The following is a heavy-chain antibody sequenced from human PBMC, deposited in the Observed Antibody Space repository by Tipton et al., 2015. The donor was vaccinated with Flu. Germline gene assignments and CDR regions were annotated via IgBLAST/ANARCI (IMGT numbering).Heavy chain of an antibody. D-gene: IGHD4-11*01. CDR3: ARRDYSNYVSEPKNWFHP. J-gene: IGHJ5*02. CDR1: GDSINNYEYF. Sequence: TLSLTCTVSGDSINNYEYFWAWIRQSPGKGLEWIGSIFHTGSTFYNPSLKSRVAMSVDTSKNQFSLKLSSVTAADTAVYYCARRDYSNYVSEPKNWFHPWGQGTLVTVSS. V-gene: IGHV4-39*01. CDR2: IFHTGST.